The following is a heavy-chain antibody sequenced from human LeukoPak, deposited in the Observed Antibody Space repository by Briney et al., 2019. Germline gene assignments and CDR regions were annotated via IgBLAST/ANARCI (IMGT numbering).Heavy chain of an antibody. V-gene: IGHV3-21*01. CDR2: ISSSSSHI. CDR3: ARIVAGHIVVVTATNPMDV. Sequence: PGGSLRLSCAASGFTFSSYSMNWVRQAPGKGLEWVSSISSSSSHIYYADSVKGRFTIPRDNAKNSLYLQMNSLRAEDTAVYYCARIVAGHIVVVTATNPMDVWGKGTTVTVSS. CDR1: GFTFSSYS. J-gene: IGHJ6*03. D-gene: IGHD2-21*02.